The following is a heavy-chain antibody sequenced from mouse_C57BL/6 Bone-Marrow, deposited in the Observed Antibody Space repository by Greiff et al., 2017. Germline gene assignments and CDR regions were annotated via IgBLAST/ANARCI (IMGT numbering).Heavy chain of an antibody. CDR2: INPYNGGT. J-gene: IGHJ3*01. V-gene: IGHV1-19*01. CDR1: GYTFTDYY. CDR3: ASSLYYYGSSPWFAY. Sequence: VQLKESGPVLVKPGASVKMSCKASGYTFTDYYMNWVKLSHGKSLEWIGVINPYNGGTSYNQKFKGKATLTVDKSSSTAYMELNSLTSEDSAVYYCASSLYYYGSSPWFAYWGQGTLVTVSA. D-gene: IGHD1-1*01.